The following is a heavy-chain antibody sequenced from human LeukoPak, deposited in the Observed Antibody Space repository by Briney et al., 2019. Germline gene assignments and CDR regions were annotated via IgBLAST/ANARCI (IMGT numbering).Heavy chain of an antibody. CDR1: GYTLTESS. CDR3: ATGVVVPAARGDY. Sequence: ATVKVSCKVSGYTLTESSMHWVRQAPGKGLEWMGGFDPEDGETIYAQKFQGRVTMTEDTSTDTAYMELSSLRSEDTAVYYCATGVVVPAARGDYWGQGTLVTVSS. D-gene: IGHD2-2*01. J-gene: IGHJ4*02. CDR2: FDPEDGET. V-gene: IGHV1-24*01.